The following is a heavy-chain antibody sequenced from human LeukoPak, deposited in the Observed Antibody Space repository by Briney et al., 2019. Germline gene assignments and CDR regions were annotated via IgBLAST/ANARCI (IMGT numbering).Heavy chain of an antibody. CDR2: ISGSGGST. CDR1: GFTFSSFA. Sequence: PGGSLRLSCAASGFTFSSFALSWVRQTPGKGLEWVSSISGSGGSTSYADSVKGRFTISRDISTNTLYLQMNSLRAEDTAIYYCVRGCSVTCYRFDYWGQGTLVTVSS. J-gene: IGHJ4*02. CDR3: VRGCSVTCYRFDY. D-gene: IGHD2-15*01. V-gene: IGHV3-23*01.